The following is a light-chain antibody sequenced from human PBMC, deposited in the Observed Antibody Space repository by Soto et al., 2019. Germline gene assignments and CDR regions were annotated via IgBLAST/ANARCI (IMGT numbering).Light chain of an antibody. CDR2: QDS. CDR3: QAWDSSTPL. J-gene: IGLJ2*01. V-gene: IGLV3-1*01. CDR1: KLGDKY. Sequence: SYELTQPPSVSVSPGQTASITCSGDKLGDKYACWYQQKPGQSPVLVIYQDSKRPSGIPERFSASNSGNTATLTISGTQAMDEADYYCQAWDSSTPLFGGGTKVTVL.